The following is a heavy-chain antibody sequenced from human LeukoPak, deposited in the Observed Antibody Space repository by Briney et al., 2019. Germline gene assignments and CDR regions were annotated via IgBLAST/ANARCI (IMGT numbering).Heavy chain of an antibody. CDR1: GYTFSDYY. J-gene: IGHJ4*02. V-gene: IGHV1-2*02. D-gene: IGHD3-22*01. CDR2: VHPNSGGT. Sequence: ASVKVSCKASGYTFSDYYMHWARQAPGQGLEWMGWVHPNSGGTNYAQKFQGRVTMTRDTSISTAYMELSRLRSDDTAMYYCATMVDYNGSGFDYWGQGTLVTVSS. CDR3: ATMVDYNGSGFDY.